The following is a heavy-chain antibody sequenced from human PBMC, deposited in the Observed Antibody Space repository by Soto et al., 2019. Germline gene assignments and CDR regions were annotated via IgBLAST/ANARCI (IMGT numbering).Heavy chain of an antibody. J-gene: IGHJ4*02. D-gene: IGHD6-19*01. CDR1: GGSISSYY. CDR2: IYYSGST. Sequence: SETLSLTCTVSGGSISSYYWIWIRQPPGKGLEWIGYIYYSGSTNYNPSLKSRVTISVDTSKNQFSLKLSSVTAADTAVYYCARYIAVAGTRYFDYWGQGTLVTVSS. V-gene: IGHV4-59*08. CDR3: ARYIAVAGTRYFDY.